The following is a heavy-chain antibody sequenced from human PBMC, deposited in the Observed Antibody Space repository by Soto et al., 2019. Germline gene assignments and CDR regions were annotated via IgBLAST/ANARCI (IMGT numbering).Heavy chain of an antibody. CDR1: GFSLSNYW. Sequence: GGSLRLSCTASGFSLSNYWMTWVRQAPGKGLEWVANIKQDGSLRYSIDSVKGRFTISRDDAKNSVYLQMNSLRVEDTAVYYCARDRPGSYDGLDIWGQGTRVTVS. V-gene: IGHV3-7*01. CDR3: ARDRPGSYDGLDI. CDR2: IKQDGSLR. J-gene: IGHJ3*02. D-gene: IGHD3-10*01.